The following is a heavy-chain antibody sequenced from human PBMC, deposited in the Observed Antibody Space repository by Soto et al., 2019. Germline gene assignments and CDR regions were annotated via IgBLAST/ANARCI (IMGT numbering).Heavy chain of an antibody. Sequence: GASVKVSCKASGGTFSSYAISCVRQAPGQGLEWMGGIIPIFGTANYAQKFQGRVTITADESTSTAYMELSSLRSEDTAVYYCARDGLSDGYNLPYYYYGMDVWGQGTTVTVSS. J-gene: IGHJ6*02. CDR1: GGTFSSYA. D-gene: IGHD2-21*01. CDR2: IIPIFGTA. V-gene: IGHV1-69*13. CDR3: ARDGLSDGYNLPYYYYGMDV.